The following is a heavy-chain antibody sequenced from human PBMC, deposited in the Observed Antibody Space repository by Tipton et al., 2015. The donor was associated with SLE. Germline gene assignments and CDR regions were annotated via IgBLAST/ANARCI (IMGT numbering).Heavy chain of an antibody. CDR1: GYSISSGY. D-gene: IGHD2-21*02. CDR2: LHHSGST. V-gene: IGHV4-38-2*01. J-gene: IGHJ3*01. CDR3: ARLRGLVLTFDF. Sequence: TLSLTCSVSGYSISSGYWGWIRQPPGKDLEWIATLHHSGSTYYSPSLKSRVTISVGTSKNQFSLKLSSVTAADTAVYYCARLRGLVLTFDFWGQGTAVTVSS.